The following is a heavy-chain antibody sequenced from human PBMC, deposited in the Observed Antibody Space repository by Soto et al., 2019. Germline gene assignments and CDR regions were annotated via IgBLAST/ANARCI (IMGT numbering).Heavy chain of an antibody. V-gene: IGHV3-7*03. J-gene: IGHJ6*02. Sequence: QPGGSLRLSCAASGFTFSSYWMSWVRQAPGKGLGWVANIKQDGSEKYYVDSVKGRFTISRDNAKNSLYLQMNSLRAEDTAVYYCARDAWGGYSSSFGYYYYGMDVWGQGTTVTVSS. CDR1: GFTFSSYW. CDR2: IKQDGSEK. CDR3: ARDAWGGYSSSFGYYYYGMDV. D-gene: IGHD6-6*01.